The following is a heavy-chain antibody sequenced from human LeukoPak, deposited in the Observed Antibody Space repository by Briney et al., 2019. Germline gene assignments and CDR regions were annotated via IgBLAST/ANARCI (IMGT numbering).Heavy chain of an antibody. V-gene: IGHV1-69*05. CDR3: ARVDRHHFYMDV. CDR2: VMPLFNTP. Sequence: SVKVSCKATGDTFNNYIITWVRQAPGQGLEWMGGVMPLFNTPNYAQKFQGRITIITDASTHTSYMELRSLRSEDTAVYSCARVDRHHFYMDVWGKGTTVTVSS. D-gene: IGHD1-14*01. J-gene: IGHJ6*03. CDR1: GDTFNNYI.